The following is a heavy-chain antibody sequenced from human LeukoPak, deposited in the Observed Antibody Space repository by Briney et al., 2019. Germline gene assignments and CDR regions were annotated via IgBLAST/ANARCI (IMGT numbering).Heavy chain of an antibody. CDR1: GFTFSTSN. J-gene: IGHJ4*02. Sequence: PGGSLRLSPAPSGFTFSTSNMMLGRQAPGQGLESVSYIRSGSISIYYADSVRCRFKIYRHNAKTSLYLQMNSLRDEHTAVYYCARGTAMAYFDYWGQGSLVTVSS. V-gene: IGHV3-48*02. CDR2: IRSGSISI. CDR3: ARGTAMAYFDY. D-gene: IGHD5-18*01.